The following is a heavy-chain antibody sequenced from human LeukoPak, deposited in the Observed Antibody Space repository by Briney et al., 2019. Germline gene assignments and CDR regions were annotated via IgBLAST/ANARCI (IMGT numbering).Heavy chain of an antibody. CDR1: X. Sequence: XXXXVRXXPGXXRXXFSYIGSSGYYAASMKGRFTISTDNAKNSLYLQMNSLRAEDTAVYYCARYYYNSSGYYYFDYWGQGTLVTVSS. CDR2: IGSSG. J-gene: IGHJ4*02. V-gene: IGHV3-11*01. CDR3: ARYYYNSSGYYYFDY. D-gene: IGHD3-22*01.